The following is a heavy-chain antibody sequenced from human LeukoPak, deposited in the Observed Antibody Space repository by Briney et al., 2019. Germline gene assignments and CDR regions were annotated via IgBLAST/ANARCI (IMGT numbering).Heavy chain of an antibody. J-gene: IGHJ6*02. D-gene: IGHD3-3*02. Sequence: GGSLRLSCAASGFTVSSNYMNWVRKAPGKGLECDSYITSSSSTLFYAGAARGRFTISRENGKNSLYLQMNSLRAEDTAVYYCARPLSIGFLEWLHGMDVWGQGTTVTVSS. CDR1: GFTVSSNY. CDR2: ITSSSSTL. CDR3: ARPLSIGFLEWLHGMDV. V-gene: IGHV3-48*01.